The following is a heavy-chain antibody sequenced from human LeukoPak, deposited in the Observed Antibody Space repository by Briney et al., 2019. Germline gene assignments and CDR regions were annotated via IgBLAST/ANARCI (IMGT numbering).Heavy chain of an antibody. V-gene: IGHV3-66*02. CDR1: GVTVSSNY. CDR2: IYSGGST. D-gene: IGHD3-3*01. Sequence: GGSLRLSCAASGVTVSSNYMSWVRQAPGKGLEWVSVIYSGGSTYYADSVKGRFTISRDNSKNTLYLQMNSLRAEDTAVYYCARIQHDFWSGYSDNYYMDVWGKGTTVTVSS. J-gene: IGHJ6*03. CDR3: ARIQHDFWSGYSDNYYMDV.